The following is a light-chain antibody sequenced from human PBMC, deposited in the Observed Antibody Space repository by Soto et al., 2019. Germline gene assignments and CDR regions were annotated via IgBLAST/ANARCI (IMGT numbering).Light chain of an antibody. CDR2: AAS. V-gene: IGKV1-12*01. CDR1: QAISGW. Sequence: DIQMTQSPSSVSASVGDRVTITCRASQAISGWVAWYQQKPGKVPKLLIYAASTLQSGVPSRFSGSGSGTDYPLTISNLQPEDFATYYCQQANSFPTMFGQGTKVEIK. J-gene: IGKJ1*01. CDR3: QQANSFPTM.